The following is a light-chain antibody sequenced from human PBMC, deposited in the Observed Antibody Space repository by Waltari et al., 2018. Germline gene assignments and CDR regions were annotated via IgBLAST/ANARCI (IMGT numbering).Light chain of an antibody. CDR2: KAS. CDR3: QQYNSQYT. J-gene: IGKJ2*01. CDR1: QSISSW. Sequence: DIQMTQSPSTLSASVGDRVTITCRASQSISSWLAWYQQKPGKAPKLLIYKASSLESGVPSMFSGSGSGTEFTLTISSLQPDDFATYYCQQYNSQYTFGQGTKLEIK. V-gene: IGKV1-5*03.